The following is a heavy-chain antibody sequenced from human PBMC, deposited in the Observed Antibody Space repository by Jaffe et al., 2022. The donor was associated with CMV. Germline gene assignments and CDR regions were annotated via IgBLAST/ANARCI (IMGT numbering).Heavy chain of an antibody. CDR1: GFTFSSYA. J-gene: IGHJ6*03. CDR2: ISGSGGST. Sequence: EVQLVESGGGLVQPGGSLRLSCAASGFTFSSYAMSWVRQAPGKGLEWVSAISGSGGSTYYADSVKGRFTISRDNSKNTLYLQMNSLRAEDTAVYYCAKSITMIVVDYYYYMDVWGKGTTVTVSS. CDR3: AKSITMIVVDYYYYMDV. V-gene: IGHV3-23*04. D-gene: IGHD3-22*01.